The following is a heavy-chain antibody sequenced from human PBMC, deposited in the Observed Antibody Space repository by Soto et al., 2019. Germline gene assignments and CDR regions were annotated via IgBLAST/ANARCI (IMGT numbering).Heavy chain of an antibody. V-gene: IGHV3-21*02. Sequence: EVQLVESGGGLVKPGGSLRLSCVGSGFIFRNHGMNWVRQAPGKGLEWVSSISISSNYVHYVDSVKGRFTISRDNDENSLFLQMNSLRAEDTAVYFCARVGRLYDPLDYWGQGTLVTVSS. CDR1: GFIFRNHG. D-gene: IGHD2-2*02. CDR3: ARVGRLYDPLDY. J-gene: IGHJ4*02. CDR2: ISISSNYV.